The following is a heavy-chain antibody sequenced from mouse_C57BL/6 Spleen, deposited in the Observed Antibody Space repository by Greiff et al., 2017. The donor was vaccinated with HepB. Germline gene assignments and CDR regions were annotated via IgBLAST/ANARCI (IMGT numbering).Heavy chain of an antibody. CDR1: GFTFSSYA. CDR3: AGVYCDY. Sequence: EVQRVESGGGLVKPGGSLKLSCAASGFTFSSYAMSWVRQTPEKRLEWVATISDGGSYTYYPDNVKGRCTIARDNANNNRYLQMSHMKAEDAAMYYCAGVYCDYWGQGTPLTVSS. J-gene: IGHJ2*01. V-gene: IGHV5-4*01. CDR2: ISDGGSYT.